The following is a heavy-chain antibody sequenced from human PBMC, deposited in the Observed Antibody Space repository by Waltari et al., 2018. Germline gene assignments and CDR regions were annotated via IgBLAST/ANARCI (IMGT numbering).Heavy chain of an antibody. CDR2: IIPILGIA. CDR1: GGTFSSYT. D-gene: IGHD6-19*01. V-gene: IGHV1-69*08. CDR3: ARDQAAAHGYSSGWYHDY. J-gene: IGHJ4*02. Sequence: QVQLVQSGAEVKKPGSSVKVSCKASGGTFSSYTISWVRQAPGQGLEWMGRIIPILGIANYAQKFQGRVTITADKSTSTAYMELSSLRSEDTAVYYCARDQAAAHGYSSGWYHDYWGQGTLVTVSS.